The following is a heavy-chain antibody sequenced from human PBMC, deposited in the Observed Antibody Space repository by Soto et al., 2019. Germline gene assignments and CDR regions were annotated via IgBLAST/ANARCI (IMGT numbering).Heavy chain of an antibody. D-gene: IGHD1-26*01. J-gene: IGHJ4*02. CDR2: ISGSGGST. CDR1: GFTFSSYA. V-gene: IGHV3-23*01. Sequence: GGSLRLSCAASGFTFSSYAMSWVRQAPGKGLEWVSAISGSGGSTYYADSVKGRFTISRDNSKNTLYLQMNSLRAEDTAVYYCAKDFSSYSGTYGSFFDYWGQGTLVTVSS. CDR3: AKDFSSYSGTYGSFFDY.